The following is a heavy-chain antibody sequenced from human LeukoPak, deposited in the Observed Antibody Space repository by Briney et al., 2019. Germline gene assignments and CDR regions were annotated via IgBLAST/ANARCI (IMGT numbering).Heavy chain of an antibody. J-gene: IGHJ4*02. CDR2: ISAYSGKT. CDR3: ARRLDYYDISGYHTLDY. Sequence: ASVKVSCNASGYTLTSYGITWVRQAPGQGLEWMGWISAYSGKTNYAQKLQGRVTMTTDTSTSTAYMGLRSLRSDDTAVYYCARRLDYYDISGYHTLDYWGQGTLVTVSS. D-gene: IGHD3-22*01. CDR1: GYTLTSYG. V-gene: IGHV1-18*01.